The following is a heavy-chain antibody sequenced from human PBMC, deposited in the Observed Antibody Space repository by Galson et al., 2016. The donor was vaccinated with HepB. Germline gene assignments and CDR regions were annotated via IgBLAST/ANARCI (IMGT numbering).Heavy chain of an antibody. J-gene: IGHJ4*02. CDR1: GGSFSGYY. CDR3: ARYLSRYSSSWFLVPGRNYFDY. CDR2: INHSGIT. Sequence: ETLSLTCAVYGGSFSGYYWSWIRQPPGMGLEWIGEINHSGITNYNSSLKSRVTISVDTSKNQFSLKLSSVTAADTALYYCARYLSRYSSSWFLVPGRNYFDYWGQGTLVTVSS. D-gene: IGHD6-13*01. V-gene: IGHV4-34*01.